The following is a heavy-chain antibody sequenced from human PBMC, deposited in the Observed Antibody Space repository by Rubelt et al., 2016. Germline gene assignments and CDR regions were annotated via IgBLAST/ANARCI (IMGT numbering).Heavy chain of an antibody. J-gene: IGHJ4*02. CDR3: ARDGMGGSRDY. Sequence: QVQLVQSGAEVKKPGSSVKVSCKASGGTFSSYAISWVRQAPGQGLEWMGRIIPILGIATYAPKSQAGVTITADKSTRTAYMELSSLRSEDTAVYYCARDGMGGSRDYWGQGTLVTVSS. CDR2: IIPILGIA. D-gene: IGHD5-12*01. CDR1: GGTFSSYA. V-gene: IGHV1-69*04.